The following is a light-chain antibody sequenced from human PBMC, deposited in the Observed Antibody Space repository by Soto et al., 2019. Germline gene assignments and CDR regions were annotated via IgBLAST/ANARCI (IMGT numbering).Light chain of an antibody. J-gene: IGKJ1*01. CDR2: GAT. V-gene: IGKV3-15*01. Sequence: ETVMTQSPATLSVSPGEGATLSCRASQSVGSSLARYQHKPGQAPRLLIYGATTRATGIPARFSGSGYGAEFTLTINSLQSEDFALYYCLQYSNGPRTFGQGTKVEI. CDR1: QSVGSS. CDR3: LQYSNGPRT.